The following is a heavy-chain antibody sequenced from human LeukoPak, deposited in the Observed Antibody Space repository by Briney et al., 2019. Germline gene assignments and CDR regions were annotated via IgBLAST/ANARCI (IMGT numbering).Heavy chain of an antibody. D-gene: IGHD3-22*01. CDR2: ISYDGSNK. CDR3: AKTHSSGEYFQH. CDR1: GFTFSSYA. Sequence: RGSLRLSCAASGFTFSSYAMHWVRQAPGKGLEWVAVISYDGSNKYYADSVKGRFTISRDNSKNTLYLQMNSLRAEDTAVYYCAKTHSSGEYFQHWGQGTLVTVSS. V-gene: IGHV3-30-3*01. J-gene: IGHJ1*01.